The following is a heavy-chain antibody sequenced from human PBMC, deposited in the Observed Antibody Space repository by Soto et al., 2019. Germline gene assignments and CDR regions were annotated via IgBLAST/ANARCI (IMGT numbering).Heavy chain of an antibody. CDR1: GGTFSSYA. V-gene: IGHV1-69*01. CDR2: IIPIFGTA. CDR3: ARGLVYSGSSTGYYYYYGMDV. Sequence: QVQLVQSGAEVKKPGSSVKVSCKASGGTFSSYAISWVRQAPGQGLEWMGGIIPIFGTANYAQKFQGRVTITADESTSTAYMELSSLRSEDTAVYYCARGLVYSGSSTGYYYYYGMDVWGQGTTVIVSS. D-gene: IGHD1-26*01. J-gene: IGHJ6*02.